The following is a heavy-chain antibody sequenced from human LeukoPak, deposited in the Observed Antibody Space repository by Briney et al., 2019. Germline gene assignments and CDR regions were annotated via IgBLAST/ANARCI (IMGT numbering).Heavy chain of an antibody. V-gene: IGHV4-39*07. CDR1: GGSISSSSYC. CDR2: IYYSGST. Sequence: ASETLSLTCTVSGGSISSSSYCWGWIRQPPGKGLEWIGSIYYSGSTYYNPSLKSRVTISVDTSKNQFSLKLSPVTAADTAVYYCARCRSWEDDFWSPNWFDPWGQGTLVTVSS. J-gene: IGHJ5*02. CDR3: ARCRSWEDDFWSPNWFDP. D-gene: IGHD3-3*01.